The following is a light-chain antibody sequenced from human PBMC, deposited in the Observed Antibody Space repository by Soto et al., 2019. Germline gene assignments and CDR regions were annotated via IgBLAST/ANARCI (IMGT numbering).Light chain of an antibody. CDR3: QQRSNWPPYT. CDR1: QSVSSY. J-gene: IGKJ2*01. CDR2: DAS. V-gene: IGKV3-11*01. Sequence: EIVLTQSPATLSLSPGERATLSCRASQSVSSYLAWYQQKPGQAPRLLIYDASNRAPGIPARFSGSGSGTDFTLTISSLEPEEFAVYYCQQRSNWPPYTFGQGTKLEIK.